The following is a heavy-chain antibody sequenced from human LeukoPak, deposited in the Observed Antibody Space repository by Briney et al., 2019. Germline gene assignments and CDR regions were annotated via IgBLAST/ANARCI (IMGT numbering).Heavy chain of an antibody. D-gene: IGHD6-13*01. CDR3: ARDFKAAAGFDY. V-gene: IGHV3-11*01. Sequence: AGGSLRLSCAASGFTFSDYYMSWIRQAPGKGLEWVSYISSSGSTIYYADSVKSRFTISRDNAKNSLYLQMNSLRAEDTAVYYCARDFKAAAGFDYWGQGTLVTVSS. CDR2: ISSSGSTI. J-gene: IGHJ4*02. CDR1: GFTFSDYY.